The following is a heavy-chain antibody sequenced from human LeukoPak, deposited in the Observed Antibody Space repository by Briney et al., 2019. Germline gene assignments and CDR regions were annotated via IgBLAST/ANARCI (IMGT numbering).Heavy chain of an antibody. Sequence: SETLSLTCTVSGGSISSYYWTWIRQPPGKGLEWIGYIHYSGSTNYNPSLKSRVTMSVDTSNNQFSLKLGSVTAADTAVYYCARDRLGNTVDYWGQGVLVTISS. J-gene: IGHJ4*02. D-gene: IGHD3-16*01. CDR1: GGSISSYY. CDR3: ARDRLGNTVDY. CDR2: IHYSGST. V-gene: IGHV4-59*01.